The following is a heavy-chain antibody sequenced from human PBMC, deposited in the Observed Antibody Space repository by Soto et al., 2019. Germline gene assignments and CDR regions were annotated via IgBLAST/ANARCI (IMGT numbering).Heavy chain of an antibody. CDR1: GYTFTSYG. D-gene: IGHD3-22*01. V-gene: IGHV1-18*01. CDR2: ISAYNGNT. CDR3: ARTYYYDSSGYYFYNWFDP. J-gene: IGHJ5*02. Sequence: ASVKVSCKASGYTFTSYGISWVRQAPGQGLEWVGWISAYNGNTNYAQKLQGRVTMTTDTSTSTAYMELRSLRSDDTAVYYCARTYYYDSSGYYFYNWFDPWGQGTLVTVSS.